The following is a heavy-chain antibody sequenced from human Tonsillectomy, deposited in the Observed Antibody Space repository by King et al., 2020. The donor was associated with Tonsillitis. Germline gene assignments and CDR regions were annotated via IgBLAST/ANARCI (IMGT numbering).Heavy chain of an antibody. CDR2: IYSGGST. Sequence: LQLQESGPGLVKPSETLSLTCSVSGDSVTSSNYYWGWIRQPPGKGLECIGSIYSGGSTFYNPSLKSRVTISVDTSKNQFSLKLTSVTAADTAVYYCTRGVTADDAFDIWGQGTSVTVSS. D-gene: IGHD2-21*02. V-gene: IGHV4-39*01. CDR3: TRGVTADDAFDI. CDR1: GDSVTSSNYY. J-gene: IGHJ3*02.